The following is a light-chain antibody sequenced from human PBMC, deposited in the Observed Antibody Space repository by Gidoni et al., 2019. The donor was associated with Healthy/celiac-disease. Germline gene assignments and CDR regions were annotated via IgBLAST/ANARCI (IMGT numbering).Light chain of an antibody. Sequence: DIVITHSPDSLPVSLGERATINCKSSQSVLYSSNNKNYVAWYQQKPGQPPKLLIYWASTREAGVPDRFSGSGSGKDFTLTSSSLQAEDVAVYYCQQNYSTPLTFGGGTKVEIK. J-gene: IGKJ4*01. CDR3: QQNYSTPLT. CDR1: QSVLYSSNNKNY. V-gene: IGKV4-1*01. CDR2: WAS.